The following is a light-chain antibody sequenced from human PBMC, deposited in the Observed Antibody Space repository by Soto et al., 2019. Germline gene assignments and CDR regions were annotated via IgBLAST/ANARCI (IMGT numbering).Light chain of an antibody. CDR3: QQYNDYSWT. CDR1: QTISSW. V-gene: IGKV1-5*03. J-gene: IGKJ1*01. Sequence: DIQMTQSPSTLSGSVGDRVTITCRASQTISSWLAWYQQKPGKAPRLLIYKASTLEIGVPSRFSGSGSGTEFTLTISSLQPDDVAIYYCQQYNDYSWTFGQGTKVDNK. CDR2: KAS.